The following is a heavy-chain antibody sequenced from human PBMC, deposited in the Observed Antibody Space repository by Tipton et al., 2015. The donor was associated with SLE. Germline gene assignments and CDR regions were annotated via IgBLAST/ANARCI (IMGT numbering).Heavy chain of an antibody. D-gene: IGHD5-24*01. V-gene: IGHV1-69*01. J-gene: IGHJ3*02. CDR1: GGTFSSYA. Sequence: QLVQSGAEVKKPGSSVKVSCKASGGTFSSYAISWVRQAPGQGLEWMGGIIPIFGTANYAQKFQGRVTITADESTSTAYMELSSLRSDDTAVYYCARALGKMATMDDAFDIWGQGTMVTVSS. CDR3: ARALGKMATMDDAFDI. CDR2: IIPIFGTA.